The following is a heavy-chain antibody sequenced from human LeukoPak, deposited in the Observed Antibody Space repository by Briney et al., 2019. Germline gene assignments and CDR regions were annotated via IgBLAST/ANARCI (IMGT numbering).Heavy chain of an antibody. Sequence: PGGSLRLSCAASGFTFSSYGMHWIRQAPGKGLEWVSYISSSGSTIYYADSVKGRFTISRDNAKNSLYLQMNSLRAEDTAVYYCARHSLDPSSSYYFDYWGQGTLVTVSS. D-gene: IGHD3-16*01. CDR3: ARHSLDPSSSYYFDY. CDR2: ISSSGSTI. V-gene: IGHV3-48*04. CDR1: GFTFSSYG. J-gene: IGHJ4*02.